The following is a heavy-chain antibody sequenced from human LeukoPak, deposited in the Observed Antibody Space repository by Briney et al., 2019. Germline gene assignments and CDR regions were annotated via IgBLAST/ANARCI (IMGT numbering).Heavy chain of an antibody. CDR1: GYTFTNYG. V-gene: IGHV1-18*01. CDR2: ISAYNGNT. CDR3: ARAGLPYYYYGMDV. J-gene: IGHJ6*02. D-gene: IGHD5-18*01. Sequence: GASVKLSCKASGYTFTNYGISWVRQAPGQGLEWMGWISAYNGNTNYAQKLQGRVTMTTDTSTSTAYMELRSLRSDDTAVYYCARAGLPYYYYGMDVWGQGTTVTVSS.